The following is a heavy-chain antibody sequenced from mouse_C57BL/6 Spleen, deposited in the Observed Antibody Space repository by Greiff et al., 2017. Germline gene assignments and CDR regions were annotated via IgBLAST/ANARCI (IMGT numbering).Heavy chain of an antibody. CDR1: GYTFTSYW. J-gene: IGHJ4*01. Sequence: QVQLQQPGAELVRPGSSVKLSCKASGYTFTSYWMDWVKQRPGQGLEWIGNIYPSDSETHYNQKFKDKATLTVDKSSSTAYMQLSSLTSEDSAVYYCASTDYDYAMDYWGQGTSVTVSS. CDR2: IYPSDSET. CDR3: ASTDYDYAMDY. D-gene: IGHD2-4*01. V-gene: IGHV1-61*01.